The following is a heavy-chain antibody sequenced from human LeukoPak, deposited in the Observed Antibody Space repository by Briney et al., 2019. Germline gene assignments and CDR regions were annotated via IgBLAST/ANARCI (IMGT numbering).Heavy chain of an antibody. CDR1: GFIFSNYA. J-gene: IGHJ4*02. Sequence: GGSLRLSCAASGFIFSNYAMSWVRQAPGKGLEWVSTISGTGTTTYYADSVRGRFTTSRATSENTVYLQMNSLRTDDTALYYWAKIPGGRAYCAGDCYSFDDWGLGTLVTVSS. CDR2: ISGTGTTT. V-gene: IGHV3-23*01. CDR3: AKIPGGRAYCAGDCYSFDD. D-gene: IGHD2-21*02.